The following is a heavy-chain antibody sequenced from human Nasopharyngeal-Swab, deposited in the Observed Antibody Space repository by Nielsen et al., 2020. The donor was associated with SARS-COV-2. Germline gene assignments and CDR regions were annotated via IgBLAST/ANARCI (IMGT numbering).Heavy chain of an antibody. CDR3: VKDRWAIAGAGSVLDS. J-gene: IGHJ4*02. CDR1: GFTYDDYA. D-gene: IGHD6-13*01. CDR2: MGWNTNNK. Sequence: SLKISCVASGFTYDDYAMHWVRLAPGKGLEWVSGMGWNTNNKGYADSVKGRFTISRDNARNSLYLEMNSLRDEDTALYYCVKDRWAIAGAGSVLDSWGQGTLVTVSS. V-gene: IGHV3-9*01.